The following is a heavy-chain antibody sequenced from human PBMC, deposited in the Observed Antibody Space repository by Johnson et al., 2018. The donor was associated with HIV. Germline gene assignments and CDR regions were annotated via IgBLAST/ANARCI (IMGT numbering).Heavy chain of an antibody. D-gene: IGHD3-22*01. CDR2: IRNKAKSYTT. Sequence: VQLVESGGGLVQPGGSLRLSCAASGFSFSSYWMSWVRQAPGKGLEWVGGIRNKAKSYTTEDAASVQGRFIITRDDSKKSLYLQMNSLKTEDAAVYYCARCYYDSGGYADAFDIWGQGTMVTVSS. CDR1: GFSFSSYW. CDR3: ARCYYDSGGYADAFDI. J-gene: IGHJ3*02. V-gene: IGHV3-72*01.